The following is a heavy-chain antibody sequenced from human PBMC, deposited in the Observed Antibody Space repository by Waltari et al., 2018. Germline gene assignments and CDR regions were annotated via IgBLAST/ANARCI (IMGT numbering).Heavy chain of an antibody. CDR1: GFRSSSYW. Sequence: EVQLVESGGGLVRRGGSLRLSGAASGFRSSSYWITWFRQAPGKGLEWVASLNEDGSSKYYLDSVKGRFTISRDNARNSLYLQMNGLGAEDTAVYYCSRDRIWFRETQDYWGQGTLVTVSS. V-gene: IGHV3-7*01. CDR2: LNEDGSSK. CDR3: SRDRIWFRETQDY. J-gene: IGHJ4*02. D-gene: IGHD3-10*01.